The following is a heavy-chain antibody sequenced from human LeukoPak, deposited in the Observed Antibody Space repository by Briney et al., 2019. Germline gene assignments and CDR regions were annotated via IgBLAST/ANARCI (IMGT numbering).Heavy chain of an antibody. D-gene: IGHD6-13*01. CDR2: ISWNSGSI. CDR1: GFTFDDYA. J-gene: IGHJ4*02. CDR3: AKDSSSWYYFDY. V-gene: IGHV3-9*01. Sequence: GGSLRLSCAASGFTFDDYAMPWVRQAPGKGLEWVSGISWNSGSIGYADSVKGRFTISRDNAKNSLYLQMNSLRAEDTALYYCAKDSSSWYYFDYWGQGTLVTVSS.